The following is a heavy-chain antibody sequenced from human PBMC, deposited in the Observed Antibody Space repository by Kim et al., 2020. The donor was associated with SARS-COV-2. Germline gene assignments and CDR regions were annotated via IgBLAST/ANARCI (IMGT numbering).Heavy chain of an antibody. Sequence: ADSVKGRFTISRDNAKNSLYLQMNSLRAEDTAVYYCARDHEDDFCDAFDIWGQGTMVTVSS. J-gene: IGHJ3*02. V-gene: IGHV3-21*01. CDR3: ARDHEDDFCDAFDI. D-gene: IGHD3-3*01.